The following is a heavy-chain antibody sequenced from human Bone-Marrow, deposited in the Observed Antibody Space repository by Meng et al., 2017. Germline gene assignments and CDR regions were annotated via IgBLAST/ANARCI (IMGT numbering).Heavy chain of an antibody. Sequence: LVQAGAEVKKPGSPVKVSCKASGGTFSSYAISWVRQAPGQGLEWMGGIIPIFGTANYAQKFQGRVTITTDESTSTAYMELSSLRSEDTAVYYCASGLSGSYQNWFDPWGQGTLVTVSS. V-gene: IGHV1-69*05. CDR3: ASGLSGSYQNWFDP. CDR2: IIPIFGTA. CDR1: GGTFSSYA. D-gene: IGHD1-26*01. J-gene: IGHJ5*02.